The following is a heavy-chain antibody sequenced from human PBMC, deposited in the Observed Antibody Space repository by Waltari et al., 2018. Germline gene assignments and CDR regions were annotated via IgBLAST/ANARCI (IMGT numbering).Heavy chain of an antibody. CDR1: GYSITSGYY. CDR3: ARVNYYDSSGYKGAFDY. D-gene: IGHD3-22*01. J-gene: IGHJ4*02. V-gene: IGHV4-38-2*02. CDR2: IYYSGTT. Sequence: QVQLQESGPGLVKPSETLSLTCTVSGYSITSGYYWGWIRQPPGKGLEWIGSIYYSGTTYYNPSLKSRLTISVDKSKNQLSLELSSVTAADTAGYYCARVNYYDSSGYKGAFDYWGQGTLVTVSS.